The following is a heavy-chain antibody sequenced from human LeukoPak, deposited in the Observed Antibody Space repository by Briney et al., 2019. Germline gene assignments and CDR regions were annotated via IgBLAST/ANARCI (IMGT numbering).Heavy chain of an antibody. V-gene: IGHV3-9*01. CDR3: AKSDF. CDR1: GFTFDDYA. Sequence: GGPLRLSCAASGFTFDDYAMHWVRQAPGKGLEWVSGISWNSGSIGYADSVKGRFTISRDNAKNSLYLQMNSLRAEDTALYYCAKSDFWGQGTLVTVSS. CDR2: ISWNSGSI. J-gene: IGHJ4*02.